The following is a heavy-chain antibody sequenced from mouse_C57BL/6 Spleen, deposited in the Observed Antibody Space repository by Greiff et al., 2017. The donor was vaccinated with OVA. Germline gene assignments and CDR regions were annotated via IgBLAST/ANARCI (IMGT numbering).Heavy chain of an antibody. CDR3: ARKDKREYYFDY. V-gene: IGHV1-53*01. CDR1: GYTFTSYW. Sequence: QVQLQQPGTELVKPGASVKLSCKASGYTFTSYWMHWVKQRPGQGLEWIGNINPSNGGTNYNEKFKSKATLTVDKSSSTAYMQLSSLTSEDSAVYYWARKDKREYYFDYWGQGTTLTVSS. CDR2: INPSNGGT. D-gene: IGHD3-3*01. J-gene: IGHJ2*01.